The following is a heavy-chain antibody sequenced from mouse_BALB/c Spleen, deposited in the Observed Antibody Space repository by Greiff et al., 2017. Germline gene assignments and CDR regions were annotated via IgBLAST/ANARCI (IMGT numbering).Heavy chain of an antibody. Sequence: EVNLVESGGGLVKPGGSLTLSCAASGFTFSSYAMSWVRQTPEKRLEWVATISSGGSYTYYPDSVKGRFTISRDNAKNTLYLQMSSRRSEDTAMYYCARQGIYGNYDFDYWGQGTTLTVSS. D-gene: IGHD2-1*01. J-gene: IGHJ2*01. CDR3: ARQGIYGNYDFDY. CDR2: ISSGGSYT. CDR1: GFTFSSYA. V-gene: IGHV5-9-3*01.